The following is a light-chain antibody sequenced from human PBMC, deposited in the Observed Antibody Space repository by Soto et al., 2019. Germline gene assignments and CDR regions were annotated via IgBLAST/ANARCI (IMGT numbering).Light chain of an antibody. CDR1: HSISSY. CDR2: KAS. J-gene: IGKJ1*01. Sequence: DIQMTQSPSTLSASVGDRVTITCRASHSISSYLTWYQQKPGKAPKLLIYKASDLQSGVPSRFSGSGSGTEFTLTISSLQPDDSAAYYCQQYNSFPWTFGQGTKVDIK. V-gene: IGKV1-5*03. CDR3: QQYNSFPWT.